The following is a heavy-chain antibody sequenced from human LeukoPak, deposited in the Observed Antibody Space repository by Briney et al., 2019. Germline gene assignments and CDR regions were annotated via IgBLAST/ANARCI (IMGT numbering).Heavy chain of an antibody. CDR3: ARVGIAVADDAFDI. CDR1: GFTFSSHW. D-gene: IGHD6-19*01. V-gene: IGHV3-7*01. J-gene: IGHJ3*02. CDR2: INQDGSEN. Sequence: GGSLRLSCEASGFTFSSHWMSWVRQAPGKGLEWVGNINQDGSENNSVDSVKGRLTMSRDNAKNSLYLQMNSLRADDTAVYYCARVGIAVADDAFDIWGQGTMVTVSS.